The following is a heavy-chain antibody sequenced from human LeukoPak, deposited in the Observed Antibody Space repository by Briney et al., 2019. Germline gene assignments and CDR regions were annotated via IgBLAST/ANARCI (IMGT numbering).Heavy chain of an antibody. CDR1: GYTFTGYY. Sequence: SVKVSCKASGYTFTGYYMHWVRQAPGQGLEWMGGIIPIFGTANYAQKFQGRVTITADKSTSTAYMELSSLRSEDTAVYYCARVTSRQRRDYYYYMDVWGKGTTVTVSS. J-gene: IGHJ6*03. CDR3: ARVTSRQRRDYYYYMDV. CDR2: IIPIFGTA. V-gene: IGHV1-69*06. D-gene: IGHD1-1*01.